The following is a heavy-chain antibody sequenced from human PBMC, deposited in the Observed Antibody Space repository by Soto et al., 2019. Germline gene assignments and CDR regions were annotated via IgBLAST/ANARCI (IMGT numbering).Heavy chain of an antibody. CDR3: VRGETKALFDY. CDR2: IYYSGAT. J-gene: IGHJ4*02. CDR1: DDSIKYYY. V-gene: IGHV4-59*01. Sequence: QVQLQESGPGLVKPSETLSLTCSVSDDSIKYYYWNWIRQPPGKGLEWIGYIYYSGATNYNPSLNSRVTISKNQFSLQLSSVTAADTAVYYCVRGETKALFDYWGQGILVTISS. D-gene: IGHD3-16*01.